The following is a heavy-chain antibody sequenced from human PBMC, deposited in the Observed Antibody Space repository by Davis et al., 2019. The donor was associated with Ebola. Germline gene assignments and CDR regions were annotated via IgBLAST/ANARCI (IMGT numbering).Heavy chain of an antibody. CDR2: INEDGADK. J-gene: IGHJ4*02. CDR3: AREQLECGGDCHDY. CDR1: GSTFSNFW. D-gene: IGHD2-21*01. V-gene: IGHV3-7*01. Sequence: PGGSLRLSCAAPGSTFSNFWMSWVRQTPGKGLEWVANINEDGADKYYADSVKGRFTISRDNARNSLHLQMNSLRAEDTAIYYCAREQLECGGDCHDYWGQGTLVTVSS.